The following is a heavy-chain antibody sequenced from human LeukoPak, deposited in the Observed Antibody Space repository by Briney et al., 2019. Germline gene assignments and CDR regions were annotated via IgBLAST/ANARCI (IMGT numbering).Heavy chain of an antibody. CDR1: GGSFSGYY. CDR2: INHSGST. V-gene: IGHV4-34*01. D-gene: IGHD3-22*01. J-gene: IGHJ4*02. Sequence: KPSETLSLTCAVYGGSFSGYYWSWIRQPPGKGLEWIGEINHSGSTNYNPSLKSRVTISVDTSKNQFSLKLSSVTAADTAVYYCARATLVYYDSSGYDQTWGQGTLVTVSS. CDR3: ARATLVYYDSSGYDQT.